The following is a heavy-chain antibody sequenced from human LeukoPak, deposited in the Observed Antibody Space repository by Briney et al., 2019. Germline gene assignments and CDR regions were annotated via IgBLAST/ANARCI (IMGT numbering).Heavy chain of an antibody. CDR3: ARAVAATSPRTNWFDP. V-gene: IGHV4-39*01. Sequence: PSETLSLTCTVSGGSISSSSYYWGWIRQPPGKGLEWIGSIYYSGSTYYNPSFKSRVTISVDTSKNQFSLKLSSVTAADTAVYYCARAVAATSPRTNWFDPWGQGTLVTVSS. CDR2: IYYSGST. D-gene: IGHD2-15*01. J-gene: IGHJ5*02. CDR1: GGSISSSSYY.